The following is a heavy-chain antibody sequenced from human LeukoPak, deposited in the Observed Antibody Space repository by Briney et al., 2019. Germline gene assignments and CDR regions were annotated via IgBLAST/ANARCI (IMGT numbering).Heavy chain of an antibody. CDR2: ISAYNGNT. CDR1: GYTFTNYG. D-gene: IGHD3-22*01. Sequence: GASVKVSCKASGYTFTNYGVSWVRQAPGQRLEWMGWISAYNGNTNYAQKFQGRVTMTTDTSTSTAYMELMSLRSDDTAVYYCATSNYYDNSVYYTYFDYWGQGTLATVSS. J-gene: IGHJ4*02. V-gene: IGHV1-18*01. CDR3: ATSNYYDNSVYYTYFDY.